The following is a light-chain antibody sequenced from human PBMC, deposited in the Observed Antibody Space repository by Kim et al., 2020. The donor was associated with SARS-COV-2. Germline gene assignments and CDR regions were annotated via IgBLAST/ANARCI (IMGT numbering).Light chain of an antibody. CDR2: DVN. CDR1: SNDIGDYDS. Sequence: QSALAQPASVSGSPGQSITISCTGTSNDIGDYDSVSWYQQHPGKAPKLMIFDVNKRPSGVSGRISGSKSGNMASLTFSGLQAEDEADYYCSSYTTSKTLVFGGGTKVTVL. CDR3: SSYTTSKTLV. J-gene: IGLJ2*01. V-gene: IGLV2-14*01.